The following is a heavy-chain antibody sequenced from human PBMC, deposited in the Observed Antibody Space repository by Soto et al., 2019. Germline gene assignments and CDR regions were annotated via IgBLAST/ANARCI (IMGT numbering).Heavy chain of an antibody. CDR2: IYDGGRT. J-gene: IGHJ4*02. CDR3: ARGPSGDKVDS. Sequence: QVQLQESGPGLVKPSQTLSLTYTVSGGSISTVDYWWSWIRQSPDMGLEWIGHIYDGGRTYNNPSHEGRVTMSVDTSKSQVTLTLSSVSAADTAVYYCARGPSGDKVDSWGQGTLVTVSS. V-gene: IGHV4-30-4*01. D-gene: IGHD7-27*01. CDR1: GGSISTVDYW.